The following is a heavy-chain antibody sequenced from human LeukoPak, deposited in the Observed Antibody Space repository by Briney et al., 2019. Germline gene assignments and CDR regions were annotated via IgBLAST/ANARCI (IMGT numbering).Heavy chain of an antibody. V-gene: IGHV3-66*01. D-gene: IGHD3-10*01. CDR3: ARDGPRPGRGVIFDS. CDR2: IYSGGST. CDR1: RFTVSSNY. Sequence: PGGSLRLSCAASRFTVSSNYMSWVRQAPGKGLEWVSVIYSGGSTYYADSVKGRFTISRDNSKNTLYLQKKSLRAEDSAVYYCARDGPRPGRGVIFDSWGQGTLVTVSS. J-gene: IGHJ4*01.